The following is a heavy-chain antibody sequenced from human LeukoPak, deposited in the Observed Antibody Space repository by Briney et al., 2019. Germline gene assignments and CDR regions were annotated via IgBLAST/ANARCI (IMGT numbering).Heavy chain of an antibody. D-gene: IGHD6-19*01. CDR1: GFTFSSYA. J-gene: IGHJ5*02. Sequence: PGRSLRLSCAASGFTFSSYAMHWVRQAPGKGLEWVAVISYDGSNKYYADSVKGRFTISRDNSKNTLYLQMNSLRAEDTAVYYCASDPPQGLVWFDPRGQGTLVTVSS. CDR3: ASDPPQGLVWFDP. V-gene: IGHV3-30-3*01. CDR2: ISYDGSNK.